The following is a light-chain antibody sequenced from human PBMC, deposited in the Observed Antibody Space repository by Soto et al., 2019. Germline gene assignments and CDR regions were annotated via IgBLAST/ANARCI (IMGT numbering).Light chain of an antibody. V-gene: IGKV3-20*01. CDR3: QQYGTSPRT. J-gene: IGKJ1*01. CDR2: GAS. Sequence: EIVLTQSPGTLSLSPGERATLSCRASQSVSSSCLAWYQQKSGQAPRLLIYGASSRATGIPDRFSGSGSGTDFTLTISRLEPEDFAVYYCQQYGTSPRTFGEGTKVDIK. CDR1: QSVSSSC.